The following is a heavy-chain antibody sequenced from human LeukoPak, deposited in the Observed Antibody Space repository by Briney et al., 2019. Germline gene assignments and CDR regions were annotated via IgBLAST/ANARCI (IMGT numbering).Heavy chain of an antibody. CDR2: ISYDGSNK. V-gene: IGHV3-30*04. Sequence: GGSLRLSCAASGFTFSSYAMHWVRQAPGKGLEGVAVISYDGSNKSYADSVKGGFTISRDNSKNTLYLQMNSLEPEDTAVYYCTNPVVVVASTGFDYWGQGTLVTVSS. CDR1: GFTFSSYA. J-gene: IGHJ4*02. CDR3: TNPVVVVASTGFDY. D-gene: IGHD2-15*01.